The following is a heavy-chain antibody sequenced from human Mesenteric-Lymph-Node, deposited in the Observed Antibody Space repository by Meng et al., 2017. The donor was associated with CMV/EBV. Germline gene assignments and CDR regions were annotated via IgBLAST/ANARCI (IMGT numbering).Heavy chain of an antibody. V-gene: IGHV3-30*03. CDR3: ARGGPSGYYPADY. CDR2: ISYDGSNK. Sequence: GGSLRLSCAASGFTFSSYWMSWVRQAPGKGLEWVAVISYDGSNKYYADSVKGRFTISRDNSKNTLYLQMNSLRAEDTAVYYCARGGPSGYYPADYWGQGTLVTVSS. D-gene: IGHD3-22*01. J-gene: IGHJ4*02. CDR1: GFTFSSYW.